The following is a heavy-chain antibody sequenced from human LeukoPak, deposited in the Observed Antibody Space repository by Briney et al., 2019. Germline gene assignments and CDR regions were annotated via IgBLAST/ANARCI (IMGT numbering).Heavy chain of an antibody. J-gene: IGHJ4*02. V-gene: IGHV3-23*01. CDR2: ISSGSDYT. D-gene: IGHD4-23*01. Sequence: GGSLRLSCAASGFSFSSHGMSWVRQAPWKGPEWVSSISSGSDYTFYADSVKGRFTISRDNSKNTLYLQMNSLRAEGTAVFYCARGNYGGNSGLDDWGQGSLVTVSS. CDR3: ARGNYGGNSGLDD. CDR1: GFSFSSHG.